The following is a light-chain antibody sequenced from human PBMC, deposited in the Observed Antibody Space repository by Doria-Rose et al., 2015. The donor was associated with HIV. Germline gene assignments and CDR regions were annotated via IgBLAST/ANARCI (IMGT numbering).Light chain of an antibody. CDR2: DAS. J-gene: IGKJ2*01. CDR3: QQYDDLPYT. Sequence: DIQLTQSPSSLSASVGDRLTITCQASQDISNYLNWYQQKPGKAPKLLIYDASNLERGVPSRFSGSGSGTDFTFTISSLQPEDIATYYCQQYDDLPYTFGQGTNLKIK. V-gene: IGKV1-33*01. CDR1: QDISNY.